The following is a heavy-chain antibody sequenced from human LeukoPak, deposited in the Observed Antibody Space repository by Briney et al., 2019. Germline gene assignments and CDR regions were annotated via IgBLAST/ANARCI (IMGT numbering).Heavy chain of an antibody. Sequence: ASVKVSCKASGYTFTSYGISWVPQAPGQGLKWMGWISAYNGNTNYAQKLQGRVTMTTDTSTSTAYMELRSLRSDDTAVYYCARDRRIQLWPTGDYWGQGTLVTVSS. D-gene: IGHD5-18*01. CDR2: ISAYNGNT. CDR1: GYTFTSYG. V-gene: IGHV1-18*01. CDR3: ARDRRIQLWPTGDY. J-gene: IGHJ4*02.